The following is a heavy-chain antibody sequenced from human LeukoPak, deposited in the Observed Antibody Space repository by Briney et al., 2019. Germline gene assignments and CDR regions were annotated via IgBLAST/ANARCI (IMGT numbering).Heavy chain of an antibody. CDR1: GGSISSGGYY. CDR3: ARDGEINNWFDP. Sequence: SETLSLTCTVSGGSISSGGYYWSWIRQHPGKGLEWIGYIYYSGSTYYNPSLKSRVTISVDTSKDQFSLKLSSVTAADTAVYYCARDGEINNWFDPWGQGTLVTVSS. CDR2: IYYSGST. D-gene: IGHD3-3*01. V-gene: IGHV4-31*03. J-gene: IGHJ5*02.